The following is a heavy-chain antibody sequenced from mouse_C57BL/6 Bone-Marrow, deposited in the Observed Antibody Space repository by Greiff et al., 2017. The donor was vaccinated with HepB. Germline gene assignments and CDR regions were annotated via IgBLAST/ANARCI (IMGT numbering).Heavy chain of an antibody. D-gene: IGHD3-3*01. Sequence: QVQLQQSGPELVKPGASVKISCKASGYSFTSYYIHWVKQRPGQGLEWIGWIYPGSGNTKYNEKFKGKATLTADTSSSTAYMQLSSLTSEDSAVYYCARESLGAMDYWGQGTSVTVSS. V-gene: IGHV1-66*01. CDR3: ARESLGAMDY. CDR2: IYPGSGNT. CDR1: GYSFTSYY. J-gene: IGHJ4*01.